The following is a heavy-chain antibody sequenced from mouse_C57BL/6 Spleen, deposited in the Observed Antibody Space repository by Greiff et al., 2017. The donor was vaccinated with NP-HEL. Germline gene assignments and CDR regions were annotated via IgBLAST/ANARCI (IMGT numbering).Heavy chain of an antibody. CDR1: GYTFTSYW. J-gene: IGHJ2*01. CDR3: ASSITRFDY. Sequence: VQLQQPGAELVKPGASVKMSCKASGYTFTSYWITWVQPRPGQGLEWIGDIYPGSGSTNYNEKFKSKATLTVDTSSSTAYMQLSSLTSEDSAVYYCASSITRFDYWGQGTTLTVSS. CDR2: IYPGSGST. D-gene: IGHD1-1*01. V-gene: IGHV1-55*01.